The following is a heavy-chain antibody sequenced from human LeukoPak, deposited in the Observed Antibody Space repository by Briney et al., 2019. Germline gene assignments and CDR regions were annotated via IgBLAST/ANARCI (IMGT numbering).Heavy chain of an antibody. J-gene: IGHJ4*02. CDR3: ARGHRTSLDCYDSSGYSPPDY. D-gene: IGHD3-22*01. CDR2: ISAYNGNT. Sequence: ASVKVSCKASGYTFTSYGISWVRQAPGQGLEWMGWISAYNGNTNYAQKLQGRVTMTTDTSTSTAYMELRSLRSDDTAVYYCARGHRTSLDCYDSSGYSPPDYWGQGTLVTVSS. CDR1: GYTFTSYG. V-gene: IGHV1-18*01.